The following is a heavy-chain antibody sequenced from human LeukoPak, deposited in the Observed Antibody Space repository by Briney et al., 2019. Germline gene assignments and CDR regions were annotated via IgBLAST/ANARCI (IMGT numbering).Heavy chain of an antibody. CDR1: GGSISSGSCY. CDR2: IYTGGST. Sequence: SQTLSLTCAVSGGSISSGSCYWSWIRQPAGKGLEWIGRIYTGGSTNYNPSLKSRVTISVDTSKNQFSLKLSSVTAADTAVYYCARDGIWGAFDIWGQGTMVTVSS. CDR3: ARDGIWGAFDI. D-gene: IGHD2-15*01. V-gene: IGHV4-61*02. J-gene: IGHJ3*02.